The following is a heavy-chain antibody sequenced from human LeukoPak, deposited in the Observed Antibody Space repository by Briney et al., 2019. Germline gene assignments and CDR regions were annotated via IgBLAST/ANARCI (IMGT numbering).Heavy chain of an antibody. D-gene: IGHD3-22*01. CDR1: GGSISSSSYY. V-gene: IGHV4-39*01. J-gene: IGHJ4*02. CDR3: ARMMDYYDRDGYPPPAAADY. Sequence: SETLSLTCTVSGGSISSSSYYWGWIRQPPGKGLEWIGSIYYSGSTYYNPSPKSRVTISVDTSKNQFSLKLSSVTAADTAIYYCARMMDYYDRDGYPPPAAADYWGQGALVTVSS. CDR2: IYYSGST.